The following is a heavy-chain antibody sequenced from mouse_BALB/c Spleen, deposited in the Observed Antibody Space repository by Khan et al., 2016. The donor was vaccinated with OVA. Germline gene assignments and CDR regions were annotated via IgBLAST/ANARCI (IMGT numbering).Heavy chain of an antibody. CDR1: GDSITSGY. D-gene: IGHD2-14*01. CDR2: ISSSDST. CDR3: ARWNYRYDDYFDY. J-gene: IGHJ2*01. V-gene: IGHV3-8*02. Sequence: EVQLQESGPCLVKPSQTLSLTCSVTGDSITSGYWNWIRKFPGNKLEYMGYISSSDSTFYNPSLKSRISITRDTSKNQYYLQLNSVTTEDTATYYCARWNYRYDDYFDYWGQGTTLTVSS.